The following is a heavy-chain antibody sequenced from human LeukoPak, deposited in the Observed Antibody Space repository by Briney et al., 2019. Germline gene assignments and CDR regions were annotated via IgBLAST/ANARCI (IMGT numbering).Heavy chain of an antibody. CDR2: IRYDGSNR. J-gene: IGHJ4*02. V-gene: IGHV3-30*02. CDR1: GSTFSSYG. D-gene: IGHD2-15*01. Sequence: GGSLRLSCAASGSTFSSYGMHWVRQAPGKGLEWVAFIRYDGSNRYYADSVKGRFTISRDNSKNTLYLQMNSLRAEDTAVYYCANLDRGAFDYWGQGTLVTVSS. CDR3: ANLDRGAFDY.